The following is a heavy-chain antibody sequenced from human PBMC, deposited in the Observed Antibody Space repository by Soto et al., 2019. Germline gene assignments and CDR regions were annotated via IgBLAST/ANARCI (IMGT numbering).Heavy chain of an antibody. CDR3: ASQTANFYGSGSYYLPFDY. CDR2: IYYSGST. Sequence: LSLTCTVSGGSISSYYWSWIRQPPGKGLEWIGNIYYSGSTNYNPSLKSRVTISVDTSKNQFSLKLSSVTAADTAVYYCASQTANFYGSGSYYLPFDYWGQGTLVTVSS. CDR1: GGSISSYY. J-gene: IGHJ4*02. D-gene: IGHD3-10*01. V-gene: IGHV4-59*01.